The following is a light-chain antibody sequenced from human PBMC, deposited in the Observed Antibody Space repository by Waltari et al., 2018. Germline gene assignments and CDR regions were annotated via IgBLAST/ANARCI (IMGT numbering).Light chain of an antibody. CDR2: LGS. J-gene: IGKJ3*01. CDR3: MQALEILFT. CDR1: PSLLHTNGYNY. V-gene: IGKV2-28*01. Sequence: DIVMTQSPLSLPVTPGEPASISCRSSPSLLHTNGYNYLDWYLQKPGQSPQLLIYLGSNRASGVPDRFSGSGSGTNFTLKISRVEAEDVGVYYCMQALEILFTFGPGTKVDVK.